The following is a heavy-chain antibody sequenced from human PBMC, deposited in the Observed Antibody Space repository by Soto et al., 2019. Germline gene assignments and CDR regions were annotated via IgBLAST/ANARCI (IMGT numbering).Heavy chain of an antibody. J-gene: IGHJ6*02. CDR3: NRVRGVRSFFFYGMDV. CDR2: IDPSDSYT. D-gene: IGHD3-10*01. V-gene: IGHV5-10-1*03. Sequence: EVQLVQSGAEVKKPGESLRISCKGSGYSFTSYWISWVRQMPGKGLEWMGRIDPSDSYTNYSPSFQGHVTISADKSISTAYPQWSSLKASDTAMYYCNRVRGVRSFFFYGMDVWGQGTTFTVSS. CDR1: GYSFTSYW.